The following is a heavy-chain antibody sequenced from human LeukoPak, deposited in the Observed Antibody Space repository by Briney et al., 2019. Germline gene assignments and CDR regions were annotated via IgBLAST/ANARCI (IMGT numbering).Heavy chain of an antibody. Sequence: GASVKVSCKASGGTFSSYAISWVRQAPGQGLEWMGRIIPILGIANYAQKFQGRVTITADKSTSTAYMELSSLRSEDTAVYYCARTSYCGGDCSILYYFDYWGQGTLVTVSS. CDR3: ARTSYCGGDCSILYYFDY. D-gene: IGHD2-21*01. J-gene: IGHJ4*02. CDR2: IIPILGIA. CDR1: GGTFSSYA. V-gene: IGHV1-69*04.